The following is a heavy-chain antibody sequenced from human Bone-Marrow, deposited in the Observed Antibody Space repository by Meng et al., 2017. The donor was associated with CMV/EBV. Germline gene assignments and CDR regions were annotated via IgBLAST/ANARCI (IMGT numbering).Heavy chain of an antibody. V-gene: IGHV4-39*07. D-gene: IGHD2-15*01. CDR3: ARDTCSGGSCYSWGYYYGMDV. Sequence: SEPLSFTCTASGGSISSSSYYWGWIRQPPGKGLEWIGSIYYSGSTYYNPSLKSRVTISVDTSKNQFSLKLSSVTAADTAVYYCARDTCSGGSCYSWGYYYGMDVWGQGTTVTVSS. CDR2: IYYSGST. J-gene: IGHJ6*02. CDR1: GGSISSSSYY.